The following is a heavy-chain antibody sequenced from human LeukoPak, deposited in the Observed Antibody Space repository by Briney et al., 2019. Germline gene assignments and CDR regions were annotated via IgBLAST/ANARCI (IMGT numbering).Heavy chain of an antibody. CDR1: GFTFSSYS. D-gene: IGHD3-10*01. CDR3: ARDGWFGDYNWFDP. J-gene: IGHJ5*02. CDR2: ISSASNTI. V-gene: IGHV3-48*01. Sequence: GESLRLSCAASGFTFSSYSMNWVRQAPGKGLEWVSYISSASNTIYYADSVKGRFTISRDNAKSSLYLQVNSLRAEDTAMYYCARDGWFGDYNWFDPWGQGTLVTVSS.